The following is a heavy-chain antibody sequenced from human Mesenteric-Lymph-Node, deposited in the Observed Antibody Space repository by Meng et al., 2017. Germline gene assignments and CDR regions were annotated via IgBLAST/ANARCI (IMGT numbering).Heavy chain of an antibody. CDR2: INSDGRST. V-gene: IGHV3-74*01. Sequence: GESLKISCAASGFTFSNYWMHWVRQAPGEGLVWVSHINSDGRSTSSADFVKGRFAISRDNAKNTLYLQMNSLGVEDTAVYYCARGGSLSSGSFDYWGQGTLVTVSS. D-gene: IGHD6-25*01. J-gene: IGHJ4*02. CDR1: GFTFSNYW. CDR3: ARGGSLSSGSFDY.